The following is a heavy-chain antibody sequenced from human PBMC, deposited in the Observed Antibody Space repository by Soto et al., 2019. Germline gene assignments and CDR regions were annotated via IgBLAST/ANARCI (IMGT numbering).Heavy chain of an antibody. CDR1: GGSISSDNYY. V-gene: IGHV4-31*03. J-gene: IGHJ4*02. Sequence: QVQLQESGPGLVKPSQTLSLTCTVSGGSISSDNYYWSWIRQHPGKGLEWIGYIYYRGSTYYNPSLEGRVTMSVDPSKNQFSLKLTSVTAADTAVYYCAREFYSGSYSGWFDYWGQGTLVTVSS. D-gene: IGHD1-26*01. CDR2: IYYRGST. CDR3: AREFYSGSYSGWFDY.